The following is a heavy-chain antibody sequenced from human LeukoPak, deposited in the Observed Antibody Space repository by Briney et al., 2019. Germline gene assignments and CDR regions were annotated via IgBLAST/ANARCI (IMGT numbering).Heavy chain of an antibody. Sequence: GGSLRLSCAASGFTFSSYAMSWVRQAPGKGLEWVSAISGSGGSTYYADSVRGRFTISRDNSKSTLYLQMNSLRAEDTAVYFCAKAPRIQLWFDYWGQGTLVTVSS. D-gene: IGHD5-18*01. CDR2: ISGSGGST. CDR3: AKAPRIQLWFDY. J-gene: IGHJ4*02. V-gene: IGHV3-23*01. CDR1: GFTFSSYA.